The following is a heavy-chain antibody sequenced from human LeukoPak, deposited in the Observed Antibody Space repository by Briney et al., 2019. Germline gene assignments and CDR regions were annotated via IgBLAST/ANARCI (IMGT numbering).Heavy chain of an antibody. CDR2: ISSSSSYI. D-gene: IGHD3-3*01. V-gene: IGHV3-21*01. CDR1: GFTFSNYA. Sequence: GGSLRLSCAASGFTFSNYAMNWVRQAPGKGLEWVSSISSSSSYIYYADSVKGRFTISRDNAKNSLYLQMNSLRAEDTAVYYCARGFYDFWSGYDYWGQGTLVTVSS. J-gene: IGHJ4*02. CDR3: ARGFYDFWSGYDY.